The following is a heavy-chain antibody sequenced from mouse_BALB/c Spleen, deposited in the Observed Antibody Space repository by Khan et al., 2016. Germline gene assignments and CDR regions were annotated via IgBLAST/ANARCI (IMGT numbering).Heavy chain of an antibody. CDR1: GFDFSRYW. Sequence: EVKLLESGGGLVQPGGSLKLSCADSGFDFSRYWMNWVLQAPGKGLEWIGEINPDSSTINYTPSLKDKFIISRDNAKNTLYLQMSNVRSEDTALYYCARLYYYGCSDYWGQGTTLTVSS. CDR2: INPDSSTI. D-gene: IGHD1-1*01. CDR3: ARLYYYGCSDY. J-gene: IGHJ2*01. V-gene: IGHV4-1*02.